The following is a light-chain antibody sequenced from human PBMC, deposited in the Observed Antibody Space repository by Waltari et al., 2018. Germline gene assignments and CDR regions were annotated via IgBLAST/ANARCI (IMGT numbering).Light chain of an antibody. CDR3: SSYAGSNYLV. V-gene: IGLV2-8*01. CDR1: RSDIGAYNY. J-gene: IGLJ2*01. Sequence: QSALTQPPSASGSPGQSVTIPCTGTRSDIGAYNYVSWYQQHPGKAPKFIMFAVTKRPSGVPDRFSGTKSGITASLTISGLQPEDEADYYCSSYAGSNYLVFGGGTKLTVL. CDR2: AVT.